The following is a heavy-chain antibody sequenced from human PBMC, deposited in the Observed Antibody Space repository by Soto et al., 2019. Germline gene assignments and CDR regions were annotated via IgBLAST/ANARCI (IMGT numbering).Heavy chain of an antibody. CDR2: LIPMLRTA. J-gene: IGHJ4*02. V-gene: IGHV1-69*05. CDR3: ARARFLLGSFQSNLYFFHY. CDR1: GGTFRTDA. D-gene: IGHD2-15*01. Sequence: QVQLVQSGAEVKKPGSSVRVSCKASGGTFRTDAFSWVRQAPGQGLEWMGGLIPMLRTANYTQKFQGRVTIATGDYPSTAHTEMRGLRSEDPGVSYCARARFLLGSFQSNLYFFHYRGQETLLTVSS.